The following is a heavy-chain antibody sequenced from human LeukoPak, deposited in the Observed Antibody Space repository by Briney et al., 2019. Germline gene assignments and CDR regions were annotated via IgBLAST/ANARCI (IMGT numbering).Heavy chain of an antibody. CDR2: IYTSGST. V-gene: IGHV4-61*02. J-gene: IGHJ5*02. CDR1: GGSISSGSYY. CDR3: ARRDSSGWGYRDWFDP. Sequence: TPSQTLSLTCTVSGGSISSGSYYWSWIRQPAGKGLEWIGRIYTSGSTYYNPSLKSRVTISVDTSKNQFSLKLSSVTAADTAVYYCARRDSSGWGYRDWFDPWGQGTLVTVSS. D-gene: IGHD6-19*01.